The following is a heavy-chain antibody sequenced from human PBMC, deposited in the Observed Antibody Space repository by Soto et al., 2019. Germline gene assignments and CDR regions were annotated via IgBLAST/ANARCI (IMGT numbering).Heavy chain of an antibody. D-gene: IGHD1-26*01. Sequence: SETLSLTCTVSGGSISSGDYYWSWIRQPPGKGLEWIGYIYYSGSTYYNPSLKSRVTISVDTSKNQFSLKLSSVTAADTAVYYCARAGWELLRNWSSTANRYYYYGMDVWGQGTTVTGSS. CDR2: IYYSGST. CDR3: ARAGWELLRNWSSTANRYYYYGMDV. V-gene: IGHV4-30-4*01. J-gene: IGHJ6*02. CDR1: GGSISSGDYY.